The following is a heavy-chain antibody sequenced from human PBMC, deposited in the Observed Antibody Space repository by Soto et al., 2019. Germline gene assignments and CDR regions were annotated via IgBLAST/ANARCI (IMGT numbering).Heavy chain of an antibody. CDR2: ISVYNGNT. V-gene: IGHV1-18*01. Sequence: QVQLVQSGTEVKKPGASVKVSCKASGYTFTSYGISWVRQAPGQGLEWMGGISVYNGNTNYAQKFQGRVTMTTDTSTGTADMELWSLRSDDTAVYYCARRRFELDYWGQGTLVTVSS. CDR3: ARRRFELDY. D-gene: IGHD3-3*01. J-gene: IGHJ4*02. CDR1: GYTFTSYG.